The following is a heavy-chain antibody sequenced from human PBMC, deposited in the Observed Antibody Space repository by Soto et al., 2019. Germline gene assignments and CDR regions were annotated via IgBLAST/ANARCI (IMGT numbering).Heavy chain of an antibody. V-gene: IGHV4-39*01. J-gene: IGHJ4*02. CDR1: GGSISSSSYY. D-gene: IGHD5-12*01. Sequence: QLQLQESGPGLVKPSETLSLTCTVSGGSISSSSYYWGWIRQPPGKGLEWIGSIYYSGSTYYNPSLQRRVTISVDTSMIQVPLKLSSVTAADTAVYYCASGRWKMATTYYFDYWGRGTLVTVSS. CDR3: ASGRWKMATTYYFDY. CDR2: IYYSGST.